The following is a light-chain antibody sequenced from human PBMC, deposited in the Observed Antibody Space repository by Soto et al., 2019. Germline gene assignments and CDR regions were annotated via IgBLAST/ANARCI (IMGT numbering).Light chain of an antibody. CDR3: KQYKWT. J-gene: IGKJ1*01. CDR1: QSISSW. Sequence: DIQMTQSPSTLSASVGDRDTITCRASQSISSWLAWYQQKPGKAPKLLIYDASSLESGVPSRFSGSGSGTEFTLTICCLQPDDFATYYCKQYKWTFGQGTKV. V-gene: IGKV1-5*01. CDR2: DAS.